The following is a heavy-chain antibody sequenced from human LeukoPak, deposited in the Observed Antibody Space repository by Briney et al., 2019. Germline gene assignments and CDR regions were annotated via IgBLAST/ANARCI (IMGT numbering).Heavy chain of an antibody. D-gene: IGHD6-19*01. J-gene: IGHJ4*02. CDR1: GFTFSDSA. Sequence: PGGSLRLSCSASGFTFSDSAMRWVRQAPGKGPELVSSINDNGDRAYYVDSVKGRFTISRDNSKNTLYLQMNTLRTEDTAVYYCSKVRLSGCHYGDFDYWGQGTLVTVSS. CDR3: SKVRLSGCHYGDFDY. V-gene: IGHV3-23*01. CDR2: INDNGDRA.